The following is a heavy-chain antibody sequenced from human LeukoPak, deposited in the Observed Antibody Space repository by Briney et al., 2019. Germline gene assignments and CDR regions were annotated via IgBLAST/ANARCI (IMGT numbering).Heavy chain of an antibody. Sequence: PSETLSLTCTVSGVSITTYYWSWIRQPPGKGLEWIGYIYYNGNTNYNPSLKSRVTISVDTSKNQFSLKLTSVTAADTAVYYCARGFGGYYSFDYWGQGTLVTVSS. CDR2: IYYNGNT. D-gene: IGHD3-3*01. V-gene: IGHV4-59*01. CDR3: ARGFGGYYSFDY. J-gene: IGHJ4*02. CDR1: GVSITTYY.